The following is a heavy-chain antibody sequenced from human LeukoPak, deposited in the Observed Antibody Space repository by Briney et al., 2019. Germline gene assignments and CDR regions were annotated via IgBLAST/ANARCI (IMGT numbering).Heavy chain of an antibody. V-gene: IGHV4-39*07. CDR3: ASVDGPIDY. CDR2: IYYSGNT. J-gene: IGHJ4*02. D-gene: IGHD5-12*01. CDR1: GGSISSRNYY. Sequence: SETLSLTCTVSGGSISSRNYYWGWIRQPPGKGLEWIGSIYYSGNTYYDPSLKSRVIISVDTSKNQFSLKLSSVTAADTAVYFCASVDGPIDYWGQGTLVTVSS.